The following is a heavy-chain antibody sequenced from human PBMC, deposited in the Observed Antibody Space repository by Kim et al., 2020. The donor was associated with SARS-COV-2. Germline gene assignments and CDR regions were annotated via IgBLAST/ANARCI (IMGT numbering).Heavy chain of an antibody. CDR3: ARELSESGEYFFDY. D-gene: IGHD3-10*01. J-gene: IGHJ4*02. Sequence: SPSSKSRVTISVDTSKNQFSLKLSSVTAADTAVYYCARELSESGEYFFDYWGQGTLVTVSS. V-gene: IGHV4-59*01.